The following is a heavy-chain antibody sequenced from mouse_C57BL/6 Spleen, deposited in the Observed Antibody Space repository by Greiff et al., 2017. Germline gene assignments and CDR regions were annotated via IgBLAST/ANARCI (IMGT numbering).Heavy chain of an antibody. Sequence: EVMLVESGGGLVKPGGSLKLSCAASGFTFSSYAMSWVRQTPEKRLEWVATISDGGSYTYYPDNVKGRFTISRDNAKNNLYLQMSHLKSEDTAMYYCARDGYDYWFAYWGQGTLVTVSA. V-gene: IGHV5-4*01. CDR3: ARDGYDYWFAY. J-gene: IGHJ3*01. CDR1: GFTFSSYA. CDR2: ISDGGSYT. D-gene: IGHD2-4*01.